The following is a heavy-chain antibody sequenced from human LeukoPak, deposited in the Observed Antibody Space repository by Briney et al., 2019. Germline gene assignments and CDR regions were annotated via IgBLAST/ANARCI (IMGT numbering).Heavy chain of an antibody. J-gene: IGHJ3*02. CDR3: ARVRLHSAFDI. CDR2: INPSGGST. CDR1: GYTFTSYY. Sequence: ASVKVSCKASGYTFTSYYMHWVRQAPGQGLEWMGIINPSGGSTGYAQKFQGRVTMTRDMSTSTVYMELSSLRSEDTAVYYCARVRLHSAFDIWGQGTMVTVSS. V-gene: IGHV1-46*01. D-gene: IGHD5-24*01.